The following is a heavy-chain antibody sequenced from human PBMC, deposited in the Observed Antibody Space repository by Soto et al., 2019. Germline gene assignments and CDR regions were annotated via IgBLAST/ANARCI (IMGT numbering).Heavy chain of an antibody. V-gene: IGHV1-18*01. CDR1: GYTFTSYG. CDR2: ISAYNGNT. D-gene: IGHD3-3*01. CDR3: ARDYDFWSGYGMDV. Sequence: ASVKVSCKASGYTFTSYGISWVRQAPGQGLEWMGWISAYNGNTNYAQKLQGRVTMTTDTSTSAAYMELRSLRSDDTAVYYCARDYDFWSGYGMDVWGQGTSVTVSS. J-gene: IGHJ6*02.